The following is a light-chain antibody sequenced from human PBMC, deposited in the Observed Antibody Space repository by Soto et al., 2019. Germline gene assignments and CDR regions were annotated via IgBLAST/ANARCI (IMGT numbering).Light chain of an antibody. V-gene: IGKV1-12*01. Sequence: DIQMTQSPSSVSASVGDRVTITCRASQDISTMLAWYQQKPGKAPNLLIYVASSLQSGVPSRFSGSGSGTEFTLTISSLQPEDYGTYYCLQANSIPDTFGQGTKLEIK. CDR2: VAS. J-gene: IGKJ2*01. CDR1: QDISTM. CDR3: LQANSIPDT.